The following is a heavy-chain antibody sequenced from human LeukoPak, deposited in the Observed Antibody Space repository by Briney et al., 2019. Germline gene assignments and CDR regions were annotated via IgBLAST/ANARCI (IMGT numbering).Heavy chain of an antibody. D-gene: IGHD3-10*01. J-gene: IGHJ4*02. V-gene: IGHV3-48*04. CDR1: GFTFDDYG. Sequence: GGSLRLSCAASGFTFDDYGMSWVRQAPGKGLEWVSYISGSRSTKYYADSVKGRFSISRDNAKNSLYLQMNSLRAEDTAIYYCARDRSRYSGSGNGFDYWGQGTLVTVSS. CDR3: ARDRSRYSGSGNGFDY. CDR2: ISGSRSTK.